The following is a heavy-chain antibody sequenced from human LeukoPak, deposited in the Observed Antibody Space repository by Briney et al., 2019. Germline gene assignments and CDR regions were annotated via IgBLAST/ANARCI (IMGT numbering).Heavy chain of an antibody. D-gene: IGHD1-1*01. Sequence: PSETLSLTCTVSGGSISSNSHYWGWIRQPPGTGLEWIANIFHNGNTAYNPSLKRRVTISIDTSQNQLSLRLSSVTAADTAVYYCARGSLERRFLKAIRWFDPWGQGTLVTVSS. V-gene: IGHV4-39*07. J-gene: IGHJ5*02. CDR1: GGSISSNSHY. CDR3: ARGSLERRFLKAIRWFDP. CDR2: IFHNGNT.